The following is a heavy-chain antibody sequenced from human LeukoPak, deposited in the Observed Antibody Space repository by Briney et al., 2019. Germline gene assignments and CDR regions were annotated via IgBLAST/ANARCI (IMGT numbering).Heavy chain of an antibody. V-gene: IGHV4-39*01. D-gene: IGHD2-8*01. Sequence: PPETLSLTCTVSGGSISSSSYYWGWIRQPPGKGLEWIGSIYYSGSSYYTPSLKSRLTISVDTSKDQFSLKLTSVTAADTAVYYCAASGYSTRWYYYDFWGQGTLAPVSS. CDR3: AASGYSTRWYYYDF. CDR1: GGSISSSSYY. J-gene: IGHJ4*02. CDR2: IYYSGSS.